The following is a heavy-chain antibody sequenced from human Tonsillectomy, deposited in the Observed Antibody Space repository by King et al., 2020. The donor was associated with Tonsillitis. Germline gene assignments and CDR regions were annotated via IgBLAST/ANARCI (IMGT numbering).Heavy chain of an antibody. CDR2: IYPGDSET. CDR1: GYSFTSYW. V-gene: IGHV5-51*03. D-gene: IGHD3-22*01. J-gene: IGHJ4*02. Sequence: VQLVQSGAEVKKPGESLKISCKGSGYSFTSYWIGCVRQMPGKGLQWMGIIYPGDSETRYSPSFQGQVTISADRSISTAYLQWNSLKASDTAMYYCATASYYYDSSGYLNWGQGTLVTVSS. CDR3: ATASYYYDSSGYLN.